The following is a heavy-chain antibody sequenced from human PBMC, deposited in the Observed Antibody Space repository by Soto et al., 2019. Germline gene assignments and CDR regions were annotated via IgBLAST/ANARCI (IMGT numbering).Heavy chain of an antibody. CDR1: GGSISSVGYY. J-gene: IGHJ5*02. CDR3: ARAPYSSSSYWFDP. D-gene: IGHD6-6*01. V-gene: IGHV4-31*02. Sequence: LSLTCTVSGGSISSVGYYWSWIRRHPGKGLEWIGYIYYSGSTYYNPSLKSRVTISVDTSKNQFSLKLSSVTAADTAVYYCARAPYSSSSYWFDPWGQGTLVTVSS. CDR2: IYYSGST.